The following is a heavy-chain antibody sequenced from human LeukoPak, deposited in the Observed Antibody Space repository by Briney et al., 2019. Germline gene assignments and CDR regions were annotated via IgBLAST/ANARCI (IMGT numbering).Heavy chain of an antibody. Sequence: GGSLRLSCAGSGFTFSNYEMNWVRQAPGKGLEWVSYISTSGTTIYYADSVKGRFTISRDNTKNSLYLQLNSLRAEDSAVYYCAGSTVTDDLNDAFDIWGQGTMVTVSS. J-gene: IGHJ3*02. CDR3: AGSTVTDDLNDAFDI. CDR2: ISTSGTTI. V-gene: IGHV3-48*03. CDR1: GFTFSNYE. D-gene: IGHD4-17*01.